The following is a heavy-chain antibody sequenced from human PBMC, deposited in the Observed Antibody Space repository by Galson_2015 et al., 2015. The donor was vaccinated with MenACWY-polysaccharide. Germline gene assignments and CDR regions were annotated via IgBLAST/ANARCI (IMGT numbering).Heavy chain of an antibody. CDR1: GFTFRNYG. J-gene: IGHJ4*01. CDR2: IYYDGSDK. D-gene: IGHD2-21*02. CDR3: ASGRAPNGDASLTYFDY. Sequence: SLRLSCAASGFTFRNYGMHWVRQAPGKGLEWVAIIYYDGSDKYYADSVKGRFTISRDNSRNTLYLQMNSLRVEDTAIYYCASGRAPNGDASLTYFDYWGHGTLLTVSS. V-gene: IGHV3-33*01.